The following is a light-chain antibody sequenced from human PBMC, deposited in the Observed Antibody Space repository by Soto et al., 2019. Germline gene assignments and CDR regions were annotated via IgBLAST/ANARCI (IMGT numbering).Light chain of an antibody. CDR1: RSDVGGYNH. CDR3: SSYTSSSTRV. CDR2: EVS. V-gene: IGLV2-14*01. Sequence: QSVLTQPASVSGSPGQSITISCTGTRSDVGGYNHVSWYQQHPGEAPKLITYEVSHRPSGISSRFSGSKSGNTASLTISGLQAEDEADYYCSSYTSSSTRVFGGGTQLTVL. J-gene: IGLJ3*02.